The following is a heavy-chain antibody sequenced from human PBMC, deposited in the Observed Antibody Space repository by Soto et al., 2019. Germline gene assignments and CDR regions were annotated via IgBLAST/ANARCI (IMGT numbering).Heavy chain of an antibody. CDR3: ARDRAAVFGVVRDALDI. Sequence: QVQLVQSGAEVKKPGASVKVSCKASGYTFTSYGISWVRQAPGQGLEWMGWISANSGNTKYRQKFQGRVTMTTDTSTSTAYMELRSLRSDDTAVYYCARDRAAVFGVVRDALDIWGQGTMVTVS. V-gene: IGHV1-18*01. J-gene: IGHJ3*02. CDR1: GYTFTSYG. D-gene: IGHD3-3*01. CDR2: ISANSGNT.